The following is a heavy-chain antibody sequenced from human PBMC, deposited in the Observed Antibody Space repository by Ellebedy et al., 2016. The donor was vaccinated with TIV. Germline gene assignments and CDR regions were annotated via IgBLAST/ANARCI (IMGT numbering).Heavy chain of an antibody. V-gene: IGHV4-38-2*02. CDR1: GYSISSGYY. CDR3: ARSPVAGTRAWFDP. Sequence: SETLSLTCTVSGYSISSGYYWGWIRPPPGKGLEWIGSIHHSGRTYYNPSLKSRVTKSVDTSKNQFSLKLSSVTAADTAVYYCARSPVAGTRAWFDPWGQGTLVTVSS. D-gene: IGHD6-19*01. J-gene: IGHJ5*02. CDR2: IHHSGRT.